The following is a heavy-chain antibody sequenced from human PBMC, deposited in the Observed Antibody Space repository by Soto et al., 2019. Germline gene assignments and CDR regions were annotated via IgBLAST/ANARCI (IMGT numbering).Heavy chain of an antibody. Sequence: GESMKIPWKGAGCSFTSYWKCWVRQMPGKGMERMGRIDPSDSYTNYSPSFQGDITTSAYKSISTVSPQWSSLKASDTAMYYCAIGHSGYNPYAMDVWGQGSPVIVS. V-gene: IGHV5-10-1*01. CDR3: AIGHSGYNPYAMDV. CDR2: IDPSDSYT. CDR1: GCSFTSYW. J-gene: IGHJ6*02. D-gene: IGHD5-12*01.